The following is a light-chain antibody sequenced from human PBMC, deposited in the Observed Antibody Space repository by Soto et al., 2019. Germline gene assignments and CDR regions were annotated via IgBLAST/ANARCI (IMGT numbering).Light chain of an antibody. V-gene: IGKV1-5*01. J-gene: IGKJ1*01. Sequence: DIQMTQSPSTLSASVGDRVTITCRASQSINSWVAWFQQTPGKAPKVLIYDASTLESGVPPRFSGSGSGTEFTLTIDSLQPDDVATYYCQRYNAFSQTFGQGTKVAI. CDR1: QSINSW. CDR2: DAS. CDR3: QRYNAFSQT.